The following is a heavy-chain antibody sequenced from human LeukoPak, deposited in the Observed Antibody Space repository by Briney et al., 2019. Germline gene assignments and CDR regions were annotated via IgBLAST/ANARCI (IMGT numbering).Heavy chain of an antibody. Sequence: PGGSLRLSCAASGFTVSSNYMSWVRQAPGKGLEWVAVISYDGSNKYYADSVKGRFTISRDNSKNTLYLQTNSLRAEDTAVYYCAKVLYYDSSGYYQPLDYWGQGTLVTVSS. V-gene: IGHV3-30*18. D-gene: IGHD3-22*01. CDR3: AKVLYYDSSGYYQPLDY. J-gene: IGHJ4*02. CDR2: ISYDGSNK. CDR1: GFTVSSNY.